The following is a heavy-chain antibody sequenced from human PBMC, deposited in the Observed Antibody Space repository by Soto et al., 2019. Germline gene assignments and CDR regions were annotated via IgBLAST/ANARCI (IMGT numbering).Heavy chain of an antibody. V-gene: IGHV3-21*01. CDR3: AKSRYSFDY. D-gene: IGHD1-1*01. CDR1: GFSFSIYY. Sequence: EVQLVESGGGLVKPGGSLRLSCAASGFSFSIYYMNWVRQAPGKGLEWVSSISGSSGDINYADSVKGRFTISRDNAENSLYLQMSSLRAEDTAVYYCAKSRYSFDYWGQGTLVTVSS. J-gene: IGHJ4*02. CDR2: ISGSSGDI.